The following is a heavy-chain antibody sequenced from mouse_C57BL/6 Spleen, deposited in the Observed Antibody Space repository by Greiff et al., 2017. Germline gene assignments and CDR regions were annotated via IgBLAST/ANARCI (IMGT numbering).Heavy chain of an antibody. CDR3: ARTRSTLIYFDY. CDR1: GYTFTSYW. D-gene: IGHD2-4*01. Sequence: QVQLQQPGAELVRPGSSVKLSCKASGYTFTSYWMDWVKQRPGQGLEWIGNIYPSDSETHYNQKFKDKATLTVDKSSSTAYMQLSSLTSEDSAVYYCARTRSTLIYFDYWGQGTTLTVSS. CDR2: IYPSDSET. J-gene: IGHJ2*01. V-gene: IGHV1-61*01.